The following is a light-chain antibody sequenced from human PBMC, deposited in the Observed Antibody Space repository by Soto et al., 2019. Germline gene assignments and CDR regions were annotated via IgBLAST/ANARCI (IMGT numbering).Light chain of an antibody. V-gene: IGLV1-40*01. Sequence: QSVLTQPPSVSRAPGQRLTLSCTGSSSNIGAGYDVHWYQQLPGAAPKVVIYGNTNRPSGVPDRFSGSKSGPSASLVITGLQAEDEADYYCQSYDSSLSVYVFGTGTKVTVL. CDR1: SSNIGAGYD. CDR2: GNT. J-gene: IGLJ1*01. CDR3: QSYDSSLSVYV.